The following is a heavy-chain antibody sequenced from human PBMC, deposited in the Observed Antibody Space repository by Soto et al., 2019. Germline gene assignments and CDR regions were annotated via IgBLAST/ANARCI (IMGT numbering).Heavy chain of an antibody. J-gene: IGHJ6*02. CDR3: VRDRDSDTWPSRDV. D-gene: IGHD1-26*01. CDR1: GYSFTRSG. CDR2: IRAKNGDT. Sequence: QVHLVQSGAELKKPGASVRVSCKASGYSFTRSGISWVRQAPGQGLEWRGWIRAKNGDTNYAQKFQGRVIMTTDTSTSTAYMELRSLRSDDTAVYYCVRDRDSDTWPSRDVWGQGTTVTVSS. V-gene: IGHV1-18*01.